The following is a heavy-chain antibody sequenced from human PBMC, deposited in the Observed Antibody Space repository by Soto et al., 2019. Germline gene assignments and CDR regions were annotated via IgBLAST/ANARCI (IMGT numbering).Heavy chain of an antibody. CDR2: IYYSGST. J-gene: IGHJ4*02. Sequence: SETLSLTCTVSGGSISSSSYYWGWIRQPPGKGLEWIGSIYYSGSTYYNPSLKSRVTISVDTSKNQFSLKLSSVTAADTAVYYCARVFVVAATGGFDYWGQGTLVTVSS. CDR3: ARVFVVAATGGFDY. V-gene: IGHV4-39*01. CDR1: GGSISSSSYY. D-gene: IGHD2-15*01.